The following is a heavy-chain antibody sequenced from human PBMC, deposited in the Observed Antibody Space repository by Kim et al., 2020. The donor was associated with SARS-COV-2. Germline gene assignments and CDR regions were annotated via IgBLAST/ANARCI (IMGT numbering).Heavy chain of an antibody. CDR3: ATVAGGCNWNYFDY. CDR2: ISAYNGKT. D-gene: IGHD1-20*01. J-gene: IGHJ4*02. Sequence: ASVKVSCKASGYTFNTSGFSWVRQAPGQGLEWMGWISAYNGKTNFAQKFQGRVTMTTDTSTSTAYMELRSLRSDDTAVYYCATVAGGCNWNYFDYWGQGTLVTVSS. CDR1: GYTFNTSG. V-gene: IGHV1-18*01.